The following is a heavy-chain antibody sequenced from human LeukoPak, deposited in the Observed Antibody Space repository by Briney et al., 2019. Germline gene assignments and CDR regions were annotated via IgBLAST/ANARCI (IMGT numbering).Heavy chain of an antibody. V-gene: IGHV3-48*03. CDR1: GFTFSSYE. CDR3: ERDEEKYQLPDYYYYGMDV. CDR2: ISSSGSTI. Sequence: GGSLRLSCAASGFTFSSYEVNWVRQAPGKGLEWVSYISSSGSTIYYADSVKGRFTISRDNAKNSLYLQMNSLRAEDTAVYYCERDEEKYQLPDYYYYGMDVWGQGTTVTVSS. J-gene: IGHJ6*02. D-gene: IGHD2-2*01.